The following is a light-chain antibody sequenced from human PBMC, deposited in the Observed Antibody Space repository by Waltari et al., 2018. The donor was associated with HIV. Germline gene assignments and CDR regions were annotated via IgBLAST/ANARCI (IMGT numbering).Light chain of an antibody. CDR2: KAS. V-gene: IGKV1-5*03. CDR1: TGISNW. J-gene: IGKJ5*01. Sequence: DIHMTQSPSTLSEFVGDRVTITCRGSTGISNWLAWYQQKPGKAPKLLIHKASVFENGVSSRFSGSRFGTDFTLIIDSLEPDDFATYYCQQYNSDPSFGQGTRLEMK. CDR3: QQYNSDPS.